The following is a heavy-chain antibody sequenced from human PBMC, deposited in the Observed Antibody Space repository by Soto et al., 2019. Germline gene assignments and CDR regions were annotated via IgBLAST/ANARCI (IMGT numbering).Heavy chain of an antibody. J-gene: IGHJ2*01. CDR1: GFTFSSYW. V-gene: IGHV3-74*01. CDR2: INSDGSST. D-gene: IGHD6-19*01. CDR3: ARVRRSGWYGDWYFDL. Sequence: EVQLVESGGGLVQPGGSLRLSCAASGFTFSSYWMHWVRQAPGKGLVWVSRINSDGSSTSYADSVKGRFTISRDNAKNTLYLQMNSLRAEDTAVYYCARVRRSGWYGDWYFDLWGRGTLVTVYS.